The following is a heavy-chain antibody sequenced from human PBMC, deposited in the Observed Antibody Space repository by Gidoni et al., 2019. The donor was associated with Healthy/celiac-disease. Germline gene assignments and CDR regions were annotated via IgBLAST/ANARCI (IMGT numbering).Heavy chain of an antibody. CDR1: GGSIRSSSYY. CDR2: IYYSGST. D-gene: IGHD3-22*01. V-gene: IGHV4-39*01. J-gene: IGHJ5*02. Sequence: QLQLQESGPGLVKPSETLSLTCTVSGGSIRSSSYYWGWLRQPPGKGLEWIGMIYYSGSTYYNPSLKRRVTISVDTYKNQFSLKLSSVTAADTAVYYCARHRTATKIVVVMVVGWFDPWGQGTLVTVSS. CDR3: ARHRTATKIVVVMVVGWFDP.